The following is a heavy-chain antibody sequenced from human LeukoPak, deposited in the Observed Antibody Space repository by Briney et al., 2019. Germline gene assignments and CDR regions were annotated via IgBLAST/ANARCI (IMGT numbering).Heavy chain of an antibody. CDR1: GYTFSASL. J-gene: IGHJ4*02. CDR3: ARDSEARVDY. CDR2: INPNSGGT. D-gene: IGHD3-10*01. Sequence: ASVKVSCKASGYTFSASLLHWVRQAPGQPLEWMGWINPNSGGTKCAQKFQGRVTLTTDTSIGTAYMDLSRLTSDDTAVYYCARDSEARVDYWGQGTLVTVSS. V-gene: IGHV1-2*02.